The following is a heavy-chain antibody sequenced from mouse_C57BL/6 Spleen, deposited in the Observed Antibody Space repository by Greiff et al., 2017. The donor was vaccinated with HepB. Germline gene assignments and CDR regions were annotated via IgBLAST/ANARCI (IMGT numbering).Heavy chain of an antibody. CDR3: ARPEYYARYFDV. D-gene: IGHD1-1*01. Sequence: EVKLVESGGGLVKPGGSLKLSCAASGFTFSDYGMHWVRQAPEKGLEWVAYISSGSSTIYYADTVKGRFTITRDNAKNTLFLQMTSLRSEDTAMYYCARPEYYARYFDVWGTGTTVTVSS. CDR2: ISSGSSTI. CDR1: GFTFSDYG. V-gene: IGHV5-17*01. J-gene: IGHJ1*03.